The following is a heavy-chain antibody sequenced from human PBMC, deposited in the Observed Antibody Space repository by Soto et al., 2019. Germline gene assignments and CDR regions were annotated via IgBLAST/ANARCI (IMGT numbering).Heavy chain of an antibody. Sequence: PGGSLRLSCAASGFPFSFYGFHWVRQPPGKGLEWLGVIVSDGSAIYHADSLEGRFFISRDNSKDILYLQMNGLRGEDTAVYYCARDDACDNENGFDMWGPGTMVTVSS. J-gene: IGHJ3*02. CDR1: GFPFSFYG. V-gene: IGHV3-33*01. CDR2: IVSDGSAI. CDR3: ARDDACDNENGFDM. D-gene: IGHD1-1*01.